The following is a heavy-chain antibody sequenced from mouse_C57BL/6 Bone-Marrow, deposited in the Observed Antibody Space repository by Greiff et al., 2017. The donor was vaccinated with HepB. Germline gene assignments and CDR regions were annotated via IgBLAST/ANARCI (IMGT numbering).Heavy chain of an antibody. D-gene: IGHD1-1*01. V-gene: IGHV10-1*01. CDR2: IRSKSNNYAT. CDR1: GFSFNTYA. Sequence: GGGLVQPKGSLTLSCAASGFSFNTYAMNWVRQAPGKGLEWVARIRSKSNNYATYYADSVKDRFTISRDDSESMLYLQMNNLKTEDTAMYYCVSTTGYFDVWGTGTTVTVSS. J-gene: IGHJ1*03. CDR3: VSTTGYFDV.